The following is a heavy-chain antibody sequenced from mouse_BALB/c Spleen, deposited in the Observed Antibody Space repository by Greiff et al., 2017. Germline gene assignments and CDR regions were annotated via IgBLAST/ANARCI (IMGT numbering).Heavy chain of an antibody. Sequence: VQLQESGAELAKPGASVKMSCKASGYTFTSYWMHWVKQRPGQGLEWIGYINPSTGYTEYNQKFKDKATLTADKSSSTAYMQLSSLTSEDSAVYYCARKGYGNYPYYYAMDYWGQGTSVTVSS. D-gene: IGHD2-1*01. CDR2: INPSTGYT. J-gene: IGHJ4*01. CDR3: ARKGYGNYPYYYAMDY. CDR1: GYTFTSYW. V-gene: IGHV1-7*01.